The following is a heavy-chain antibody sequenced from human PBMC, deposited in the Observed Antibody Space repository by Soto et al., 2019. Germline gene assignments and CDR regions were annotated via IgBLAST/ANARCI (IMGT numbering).Heavy chain of an antibody. CDR2: IIPIFDTA. D-gene: IGHD1-7*01. Sequence: QVQLVQSGAEVKKPGSSVKVSCKASGGTFSSYAISWVRQGPGQGLEWMGGIIPIFDTADYAQKFQGRVTITADESTSTAYMELSSLRSEDTAVYYCASHGITGTWVYYYGMDVWGQGTTVTVSS. V-gene: IGHV1-69*12. CDR1: GGTFSSYA. CDR3: ASHGITGTWVYYYGMDV. J-gene: IGHJ6*02.